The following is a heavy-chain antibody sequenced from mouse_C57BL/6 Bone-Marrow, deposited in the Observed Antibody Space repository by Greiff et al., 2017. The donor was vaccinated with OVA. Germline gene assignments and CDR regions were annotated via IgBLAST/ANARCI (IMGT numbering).Heavy chain of an antibody. D-gene: IGHD1-1*01. V-gene: IGHV1-50*01. CDR1: GYTFTSYW. Sequence: VQLQQPGAELVKPGASVKLSCKASGYTFTSYWMQWVKQRPGQGLEWIGEIDPSDSYTNYNQKFKGKAPLTVDTSSSTAYMQLSSLTSEDSAVYYCARRDYYGSSQFAYWGQGTLVTVSA. J-gene: IGHJ3*01. CDR3: ARRDYYGSSQFAY. CDR2: IDPSDSYT.